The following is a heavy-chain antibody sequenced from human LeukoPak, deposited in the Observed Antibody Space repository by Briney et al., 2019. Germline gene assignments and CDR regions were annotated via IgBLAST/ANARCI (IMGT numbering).Heavy chain of an antibody. D-gene: IGHD4-11*01. J-gene: IGHJ6*03. CDR2: ISAYNGNT. V-gene: IGHV1-18*01. CDR1: GYTFTSYG. Sequence: EASVKVSCKASGYTFTSYGISWVRQAPGQGLEWMGWISAYNGNTNYAQKLQGRVTMTTDTSTSTAYMELRSLRSDDTAVYYCARDMAVAPSKGRMDVWGKGTTVTVSS. CDR3: ARDMAVAPSKGRMDV.